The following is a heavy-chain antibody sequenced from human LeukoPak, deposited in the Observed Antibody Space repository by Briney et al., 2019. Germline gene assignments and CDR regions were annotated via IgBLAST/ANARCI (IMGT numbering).Heavy chain of an antibody. D-gene: IGHD1-26*01. Sequence: GGSLRLSCAASGFTFSSYSMSWVRQAPGKGLEWVSAISGSGGSTYYADSVKGRFTISRDNSKNTLYLQMNSLRAEDTAVYCCAKRRWELLRRNFDYWGQGTLVTVSS. V-gene: IGHV3-23*01. CDR1: GFTFSSYS. CDR3: AKRRWELLRRNFDY. CDR2: ISGSGGST. J-gene: IGHJ4*02.